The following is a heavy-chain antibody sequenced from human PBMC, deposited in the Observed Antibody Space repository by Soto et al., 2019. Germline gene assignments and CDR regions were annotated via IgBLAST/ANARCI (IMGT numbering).Heavy chain of an antibody. CDR3: ARVRRLGYSYGYHSYYGMYI. D-gene: IGHD5-18*01. CDR2: TYYRSKWYN. CDR1: GDSVSSNSAA. Sequence: QTLSLTCAISGDSVSSNSAAWNWIRQSPSRGLEWLGRTYYRSKWYNDYAVSVKSRITINPDTSKNQFSLQLNSVTPEDTAVYYCARVRRLGYSYGYHSYYGMYIRCQRTTVTVSS. V-gene: IGHV6-1*01. J-gene: IGHJ6*02.